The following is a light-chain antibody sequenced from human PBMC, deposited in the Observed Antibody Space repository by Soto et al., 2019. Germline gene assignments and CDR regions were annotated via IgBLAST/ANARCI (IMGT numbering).Light chain of an antibody. CDR2: DAS. Sequence: EIVLTQSPATLSLSPGERATLSCRASQSVSSYLAWYQQKPGQAPRLLIYDASNRATGIPARFSGSGSGTDFTLTISSLQPEDFGTYYCQQYDDFPPVRTFGGGT. CDR3: QQYDDFPPVRT. V-gene: IGKV3-11*01. CDR1: QSVSSY. J-gene: IGKJ4*01.